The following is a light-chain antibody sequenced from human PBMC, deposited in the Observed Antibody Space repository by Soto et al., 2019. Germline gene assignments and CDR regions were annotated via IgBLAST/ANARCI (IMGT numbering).Light chain of an antibody. CDR2: GTS. Sequence: EVVRTQSPATLSVSPGERATLSCRASQSICSNLAWYQQKPGQPPRLLIYGTSTRATGFPARFSGSGSGTDFTLTISSLQSEDGAVYYCQQCNDWPHTFGQGTKLEIK. CDR3: QQCNDWPHT. CDR1: QSICSN. J-gene: IGKJ2*01. V-gene: IGKV3-15*01.